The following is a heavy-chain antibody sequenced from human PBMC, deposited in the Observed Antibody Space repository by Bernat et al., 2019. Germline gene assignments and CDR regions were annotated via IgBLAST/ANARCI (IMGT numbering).Heavy chain of an antibody. CDR2: IYYSGTT. Sequence: QLQLQESGPGLVKPSETLSLTCTVSGGSISSSSYYWGWTRQPPGKGVEWIGTIYYSGTTYYNPSLKSRVTISVDTSKNQFSLKLSSVTAADTAVYYCARRIAGTARQNAFDIWGQGTMVTVSS. D-gene: IGHD1-20*01. CDR3: ARRIAGTARQNAFDI. J-gene: IGHJ3*02. V-gene: IGHV4-39*01. CDR1: GGSISSSSYY.